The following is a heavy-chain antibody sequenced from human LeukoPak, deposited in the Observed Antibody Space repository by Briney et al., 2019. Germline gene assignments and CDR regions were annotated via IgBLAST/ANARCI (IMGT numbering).Heavy chain of an antibody. CDR3: AKDLRFLNSGTMDV. D-gene: IGHD3-3*01. J-gene: IGHJ6*03. Sequence: PGGSLRLSCAASGFTFSSYAMHWVRQAPGKGLEWVAFIRYDGSNKYYADSVKGRFTISRDNSKNTLYLQMNSLRAEDTAVYYCAKDLRFLNSGTMDVWGKGTTVTVSS. CDR1: GFTFSSYA. V-gene: IGHV3-30*02. CDR2: IRYDGSNK.